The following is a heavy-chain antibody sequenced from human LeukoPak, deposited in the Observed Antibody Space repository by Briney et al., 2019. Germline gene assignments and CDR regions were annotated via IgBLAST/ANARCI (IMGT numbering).Heavy chain of an antibody. D-gene: IGHD4-23*01. CDR1: GYYISSGYY. Sequence: SETLSLTCAVSGYYISSGYYWGWIRQPPGKGLEWIGSISHTGSASSNPSLKSRVTISLDTSKNQFSLKLTSVTAADTAVYYCARDLGHGGDSDYWGQGTLVTVSS. CDR2: ISHTGSA. CDR3: ARDLGHGGDSDY. J-gene: IGHJ4*02. V-gene: IGHV4-38-2*02.